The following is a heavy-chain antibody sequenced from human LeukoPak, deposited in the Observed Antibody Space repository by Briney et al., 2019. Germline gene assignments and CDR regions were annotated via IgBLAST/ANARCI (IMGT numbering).Heavy chain of an antibody. CDR2: ISAYNGNT. V-gene: IGHV1-18*04. Sequence: ASVKVSCKASGYTFTSYGISWVRQAPGQGLEWMGWISAYNGNTNYAQKLQGRVTMTTDTSTRTAYMELRSLRSDDTAVYYCARDWSGDIVAATAFDYCGQGTLVTVSS. D-gene: IGHD6-13*01. CDR1: GYTFTSYG. CDR3: ARDWSGDIVAATAFDY. J-gene: IGHJ4*02.